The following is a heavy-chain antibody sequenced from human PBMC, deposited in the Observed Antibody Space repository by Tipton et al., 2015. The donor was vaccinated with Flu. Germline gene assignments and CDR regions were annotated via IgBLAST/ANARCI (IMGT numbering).Heavy chain of an antibody. CDR2: ISPSGGI. J-gene: IGHJ4*02. CDR3: ARDRRTYTTGDYPVRYFDF. CDR1: GGSINNHY. Sequence: TLSLTCNVSGGSINNHYWNWLRQTAGKGLEWIGRISPSGGINYSPSLKSRVTMSLDKSNNHFSLRLSSVTAADTAVYYCARDRRTYTTGDYPVRYFDFWGPGTLVAVSS. D-gene: IGHD4-17*01. V-gene: IGHV4-4*07.